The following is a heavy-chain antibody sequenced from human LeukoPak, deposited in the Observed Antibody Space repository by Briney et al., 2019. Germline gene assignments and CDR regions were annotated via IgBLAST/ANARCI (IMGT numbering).Heavy chain of an antibody. D-gene: IGHD6-19*01. V-gene: IGHV3-48*01. J-gene: IGHJ4*02. CDR1: GFTFSSYS. CDR3: DRQPDSGRYGFDH. Sequence: PGGSLRLSCAASGFTFSSYSMNWVRQAPGKGLEWVSYISSSSSTIYYADSVKGRFTISRDNAKNSLYLQMNSLRAEDTAVYYCDRQPDSGRYGFDHWGQGTLVTVSS. CDR2: ISSSSSTI.